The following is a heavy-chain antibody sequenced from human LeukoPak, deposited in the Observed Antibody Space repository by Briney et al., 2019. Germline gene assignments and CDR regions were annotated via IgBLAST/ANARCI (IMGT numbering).Heavy chain of an antibody. CDR3: AAIAVAGQFDF. V-gene: IGHV4-38-2*01. CDR1: GYSISSGYY. D-gene: IGHD6-19*01. CDR2: IYHSSNT. Sequence: PSETLSLNCAVSGYSISSGYYWGWIRQPPGKGLEWIGNIYHSSNTYYSPSLKSRVTISVDMSKNHFSLKPSSMTAADTAVYYCAAIAVAGQFDFWGQGILVTVSS. J-gene: IGHJ4*02.